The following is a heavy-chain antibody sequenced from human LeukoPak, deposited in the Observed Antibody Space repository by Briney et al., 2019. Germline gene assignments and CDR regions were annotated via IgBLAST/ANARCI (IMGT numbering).Heavy chain of an antibody. CDR2: IYYSGST. J-gene: IGHJ4*02. CDR3: ARTAKDDYGDSDY. Sequence: SETLSLTCTVSGGSISSYYWSWIRQPPGKGLEWIGYIYYSGSTNYNPSLKSRVTISVDTSKNQFSLKLSSVTAADTAVYYCARTAKDDYGDSDYWGQGALVTVSS. V-gene: IGHV4-59*01. CDR1: GGSISSYY. D-gene: IGHD4-17*01.